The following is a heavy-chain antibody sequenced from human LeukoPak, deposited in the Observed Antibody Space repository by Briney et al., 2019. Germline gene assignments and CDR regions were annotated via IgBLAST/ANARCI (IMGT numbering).Heavy chain of an antibody. J-gene: IGHJ5*02. D-gene: IGHD6-6*01. CDR1: GGSISSSSYS. V-gene: IGHV4-39*01. CDR2: IYYSGST. Sequence: SETLSLTCTVSGGSISSSSYSWGWIRQPPGKGLEWIGSIYYSGSTYYNPSLKSRVTISVDTSKNQFSLKLSSVTAADTAVYYCARHRVLEDSSSSLVGWFDPWGQGTLVTVSS. CDR3: ARHRVLEDSSSSLVGWFDP.